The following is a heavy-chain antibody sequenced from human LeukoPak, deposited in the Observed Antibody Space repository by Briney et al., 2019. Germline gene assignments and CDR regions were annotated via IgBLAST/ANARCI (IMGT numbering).Heavy chain of an antibody. Sequence: SETLSLTCTVSGGSISSYYWGWIPQPPGQGLEWIGRIYTSGSTNYNPSLKSRVTISVDTSKNQFSLKLSSVTAADTAVYYCARDRQESFDPWGQGTLVTVSS. CDR1: GGSISSYY. V-gene: IGHV4-4*07. CDR3: ARDRQESFDP. D-gene: IGHD3-10*01. J-gene: IGHJ5*02. CDR2: IYTSGST.